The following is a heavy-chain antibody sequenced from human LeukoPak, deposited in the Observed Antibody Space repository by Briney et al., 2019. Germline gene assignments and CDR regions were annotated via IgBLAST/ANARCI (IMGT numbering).Heavy chain of an antibody. Sequence: GGSLRLSCAASGFTFSSYWMSWVRQAPGKGLEWVANIEQDGSEKYYVDSVKGRFTISRDNAKNSLYLQMNSLRAEDTAVYYCARDAYIAAAGTFYFDYWGQGTLVTVSS. CDR3: ARDAYIAAAGTFYFDY. V-gene: IGHV3-7*01. J-gene: IGHJ4*02. D-gene: IGHD6-13*01. CDR2: IEQDGSEK. CDR1: GFTFSSYW.